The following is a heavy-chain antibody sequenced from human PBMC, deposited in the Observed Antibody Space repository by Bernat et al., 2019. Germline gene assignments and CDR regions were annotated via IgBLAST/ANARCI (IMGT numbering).Heavy chain of an antibody. D-gene: IGHD6-19*01. J-gene: IGHJ4*02. CDR2: ISSSSSTI. V-gene: IGHV3-48*01. CDR1: GFTLSSFS. CDR3: ARDGSVNGWSYYFDY. Sequence: EVQLVESGGGLVQPGGSLRLSCEASGFTLSSFSMNWVRQAPGKGLEWVSYISSSSSTIYYADSVKGRFTISRDNAKNSLYLQMNSLRAEDTAVYYCARDGSVNGWSYYFDYWGQGTLVTVSS.